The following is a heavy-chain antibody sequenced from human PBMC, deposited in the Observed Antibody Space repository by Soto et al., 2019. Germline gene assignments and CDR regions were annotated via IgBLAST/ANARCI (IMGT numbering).Heavy chain of an antibody. CDR3: ARERGDYYDSSGYPTDY. CDR1: GGTFSSYA. CDR2: IIPIFGTA. D-gene: IGHD3-22*01. V-gene: IGHV1-69*06. J-gene: IGHJ4*02. Sequence: QVQLVQSGAEVKKPGSSVKVSCKASGGTFSSYAISWVRQAPGQGLEWMAGIIPIFGTANYAQKFQGRVTITADKSTSTAYMELSSLRSEDTAVYYCARERGDYYDSSGYPTDYWGQGTLVTVSS.